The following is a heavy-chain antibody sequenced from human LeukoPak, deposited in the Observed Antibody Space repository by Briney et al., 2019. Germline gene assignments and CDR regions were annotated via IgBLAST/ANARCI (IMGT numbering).Heavy chain of an antibody. Sequence: PSETLSLTCAVYGGSFSGYYWSWIRQPPGKGLEWIGEISHSGSTNYNPSLKSRVTISVDTSKNQFSLKLSSVTAADTAVYYCARDDILTTDAFDIWGQGTMVTVSS. CDR3: ARDDILTTDAFDI. V-gene: IGHV4-34*01. CDR1: GGSFSGYY. J-gene: IGHJ3*02. CDR2: ISHSGST. D-gene: IGHD3-9*01.